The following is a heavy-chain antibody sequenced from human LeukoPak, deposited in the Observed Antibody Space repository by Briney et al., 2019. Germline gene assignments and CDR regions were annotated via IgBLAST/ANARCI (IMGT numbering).Heavy chain of an antibody. J-gene: IGHJ3*02. CDR3: ARDYGEVVPAAIDAFDI. D-gene: IGHD2-2*01. V-gene: IGHV3-21*01. CDR1: GFTFSSYS. CDR2: ISSSSSYI. Sequence: GGSLRLSCAASGFTFSSYSMNWVRQAPGKGLEWVSSISSSSSYIYYADSVKGRFTISRDNAKNSLYLQMNSLRAEDTAVYYCARDYGEVVPAAIDAFDIWGQGTMVTVSS.